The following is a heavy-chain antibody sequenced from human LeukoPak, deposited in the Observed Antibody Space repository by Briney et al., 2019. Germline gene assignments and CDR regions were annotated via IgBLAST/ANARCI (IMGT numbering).Heavy chain of an antibody. CDR3: ARHRRWFGQSFKTYHFDF. V-gene: IGHV4-34*01. CDR1: GGSFSGYY. D-gene: IGHD3-10*01. J-gene: IGHJ4*02. CDR2: IYYSGIT. Sequence: PSETLSLTCAVYGGSFSGYYWSWIRQPPGKGLEWIGSIYYSGITYYTPSLRSRVTISTSKNQFSLNLSSVTAADTAVYYCARHRRWFGQSFKTYHFDFWGQGTLVTVSS.